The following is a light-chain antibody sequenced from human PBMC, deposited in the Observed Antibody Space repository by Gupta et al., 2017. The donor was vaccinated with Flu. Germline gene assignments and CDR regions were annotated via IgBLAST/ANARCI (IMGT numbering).Light chain of an antibody. CDR1: QDIINH. Sequence: AIQMTQSPPSLSASVGDRVTITCWASQDIINHLGWYQQKPGKAPKLLIYTASNLQSGVPPRFSGSGSGTDFTLTISSLQPEDFATYYCRQDYTYPHTFGQGTRLEIK. V-gene: IGKV1-6*01. J-gene: IGKJ5*01. CDR3: RQDYTYPHT. CDR2: TAS.